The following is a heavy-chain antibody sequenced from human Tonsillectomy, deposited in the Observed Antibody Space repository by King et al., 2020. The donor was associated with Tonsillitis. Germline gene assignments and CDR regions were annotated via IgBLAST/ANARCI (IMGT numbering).Heavy chain of an antibody. J-gene: IGHJ4*02. CDR3: ARDGQRDY. CDR1: GFTYSSYA. CDR2: ISYDGNEK. V-gene: IGHV3-30*01. D-gene: IGHD6-25*01. Sequence: VQLVESGGGVVQPGRSLKLSCAASGFTYSSYAMHWVRQAPGKGLEWVAVISYDGNEKYNADSVKGRFTISRDNSKNTLYLQVNSLRAEDTAVYYCARDGQRDYWGQGTLVTVSS.